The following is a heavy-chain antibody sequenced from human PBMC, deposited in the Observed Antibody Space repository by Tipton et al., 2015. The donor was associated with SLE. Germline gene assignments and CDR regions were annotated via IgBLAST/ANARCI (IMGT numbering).Heavy chain of an antibody. D-gene: IGHD4-17*01. Sequence: TLSLTCTVSGGSISSSSYYWGWIRQPPGRGLEWIGSIYYSGSTNYNPSLQSRLTISVDTSKNQFSLKLRSVTAAETAVYYCVRAGLTTMTAFGNWGQGILVTVSS. CDR2: IYYSGST. CDR1: GGSISSSSYY. J-gene: IGHJ4*02. CDR3: VRAGLTTMTAFGN. V-gene: IGHV4-39*02.